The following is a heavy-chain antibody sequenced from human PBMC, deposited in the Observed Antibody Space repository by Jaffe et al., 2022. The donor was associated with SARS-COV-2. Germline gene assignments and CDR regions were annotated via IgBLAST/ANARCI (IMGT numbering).Heavy chain of an antibody. V-gene: IGHV3-11*01. CDR1: GFTFSDYY. J-gene: IGHJ6*03. CDR3: ARDGVDSSGYYYMDV. CDR2: ISSSGSIT. D-gene: IGHD3-22*01. Sequence: QVQLVESGGGLVKPGGSLRLSCAASGFTFSDYYMSWIRQAPGKGLEWVSYISSSGSITYYADSVKGRFTISRDNAKNSLYLQMNSLRAEDTALYFCARDGVDSSGYYYMDVWGKGTTVTVSS.